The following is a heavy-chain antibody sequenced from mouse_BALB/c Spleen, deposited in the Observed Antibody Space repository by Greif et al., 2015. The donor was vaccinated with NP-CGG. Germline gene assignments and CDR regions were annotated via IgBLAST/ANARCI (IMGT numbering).Heavy chain of an antibody. CDR1: GYTFTSYW. V-gene: IGHV1-62-3*01. Sequence: QVQLQQSGAELVKPGASVKLSCKASGYTFTSYWMHWVKQRPGRGLEWIGRIDPNSGGTKYNEKFKSKATLTVDKPSSTACMQLSSLTSEDSGVYYCTRGYYRYDDGGFAYWGQGTLVTVSA. J-gene: IGHJ3*01. CDR2: IDPNSGGT. D-gene: IGHD2-14*01. CDR3: TRGYYRYDDGGFAY.